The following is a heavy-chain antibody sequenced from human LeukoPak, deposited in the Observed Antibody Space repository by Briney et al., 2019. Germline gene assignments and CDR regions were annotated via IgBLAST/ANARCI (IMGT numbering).Heavy chain of an antibody. Sequence: GSLRLSCAASGFTFTSFAFHWVRQAPGKGLEGVAVISYDGANIYYPDSVRGRFLISRDNSKNTVYLQIYSLKPEDTAVYFCARDRGPTIAVPYYFDYWGQGTLVTVSS. V-gene: IGHV3-30*04. CDR1: GFTFTSFA. CDR2: ISYDGANI. J-gene: IGHJ4*02. CDR3: ARDRGPTIAVPYYFDY. D-gene: IGHD6-19*01.